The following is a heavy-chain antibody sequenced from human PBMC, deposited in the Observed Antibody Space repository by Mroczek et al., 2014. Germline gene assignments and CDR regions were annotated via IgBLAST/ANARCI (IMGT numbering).Heavy chain of an antibody. V-gene: IGHV4-34*01. CDR2: INHSGST. D-gene: IGHD6-13*01. CDR1: GGSFSGYY. CDR3: ARWNRAAAGSSRAFDI. Sequence: QVQLQQWGAGLLKPSETLSLTCAVYGGSFSGYYWSWIRQPPGKGLEWIGEINHSGSTNYNPSLKSRVTISVDTSKNQFSLKLSSVTAADTAVYYCARWNRAAAGSSRAFDIWGQGTMVTVSS. J-gene: IGHJ3*02.